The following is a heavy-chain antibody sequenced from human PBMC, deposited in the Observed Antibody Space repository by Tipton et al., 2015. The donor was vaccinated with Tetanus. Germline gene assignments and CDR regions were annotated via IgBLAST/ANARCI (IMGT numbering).Heavy chain of an antibody. CDR2: IYYSGDT. CDR1: GDSISRGGYF. CDR3: ARDQGGGRVVRLNWLDP. Sequence: LRLSCTVSGDSISRGGYFWNWIRPRPGKGPGWVGCIYYSGDTYYNPSLKSRVSMSVDTSKNQFSLNLTSVTAADTAVYYCARDQGGGRVVRLNWLDPWGQGTLVTVSS. D-gene: IGHD6-6*01. J-gene: IGHJ5*02. V-gene: IGHV4-31*03.